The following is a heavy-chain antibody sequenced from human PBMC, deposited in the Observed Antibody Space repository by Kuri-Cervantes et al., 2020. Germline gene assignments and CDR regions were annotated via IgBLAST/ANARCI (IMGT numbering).Heavy chain of an antibody. D-gene: IGHD6-13*01. CDR2: ISSSGSTI. CDR1: GFTLSSYE. CDR3: AKAPTGYSSSWPDAFDI. V-gene: IGHV3-48*03. J-gene: IGHJ3*02. Sequence: GESLKISCAASGFTLSSYEMNWVRQAPGKGLEWVSYISSSGSTIYYADSVKGRFTISRDNAKNSLYLQMNSLRAEDTAVYYCAKAPTGYSSSWPDAFDIWGQGTMVTVSS.